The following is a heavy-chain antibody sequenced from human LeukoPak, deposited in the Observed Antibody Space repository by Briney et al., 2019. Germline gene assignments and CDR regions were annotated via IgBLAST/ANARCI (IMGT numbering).Heavy chain of an antibody. Sequence: GGSLRLSCAVSGFTFGRFAMNWVRQAPGKVLEWVSIISNSGTITSYADSVKGRFTISRDNSKNTVYLQMDSLRAEDTALYYCTTASFHYWGQGSLVAVSS. CDR3: TTASFHY. CDR2: ISNSGTIT. CDR1: GFTFGRFA. J-gene: IGHJ4*02. V-gene: IGHV3-23*01.